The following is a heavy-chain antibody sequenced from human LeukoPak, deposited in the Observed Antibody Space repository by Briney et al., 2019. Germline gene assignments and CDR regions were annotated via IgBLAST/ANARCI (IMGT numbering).Heavy chain of an antibody. V-gene: IGHV4-59*01. J-gene: IGHJ4*02. CDR1: GGSISSYY. Sequence: SETLSLTCTVSGGSISSYYWSWIRQPPGKGLEWIGYIYYSGSTNYNPSLKSRVTISADTSKNQFSLKLSSVTAADTAVYYCARGRGYSYGLFDYWGQGTLVTVPS. CDR2: IYYSGST. CDR3: ARGRGYSYGLFDY. D-gene: IGHD5-18*01.